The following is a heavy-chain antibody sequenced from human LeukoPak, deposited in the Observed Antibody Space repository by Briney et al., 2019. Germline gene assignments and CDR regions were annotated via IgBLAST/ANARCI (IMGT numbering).Heavy chain of an antibody. Sequence: GGSLRLSCAASGFTFSGYAMHWVRQAPGKGLEWVAVISYDGSNKYYADSVKGRFTISRDNSKNTLYLQMNSLRAEDTAVYYCAREVEAVAGWGQGTLVTVSS. J-gene: IGHJ4*02. CDR3: AREVEAVAG. CDR1: GFTFSGYA. V-gene: IGHV3-30-3*01. CDR2: ISYDGSNK. D-gene: IGHD6-19*01.